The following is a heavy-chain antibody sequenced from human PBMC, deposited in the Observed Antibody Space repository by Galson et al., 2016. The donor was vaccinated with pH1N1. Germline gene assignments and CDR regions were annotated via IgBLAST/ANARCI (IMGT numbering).Heavy chain of an antibody. CDR2: INTANGNT. J-gene: IGHJ6*02. CDR1: GYSFTDYA. D-gene: IGHD3-3*01. CDR3: ARGGTLRDFWSNYYPNGVDV. V-gene: IGHV1-3*04. Sequence: SVKVSCKASGYSFTDYALHWVRQAPGQRLEWMGWINTANGNTKYLQTFQGRVTITRDTSASTAYMELSGLRSEDTAVYYCARGGTLRDFWSNYYPNGVDVWGQGTTVTVSS.